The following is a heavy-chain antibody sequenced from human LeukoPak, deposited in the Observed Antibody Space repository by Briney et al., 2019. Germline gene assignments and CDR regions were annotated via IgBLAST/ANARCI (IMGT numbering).Heavy chain of an antibody. CDR1: GFTFSNYA. J-gene: IGHJ4*02. V-gene: IGHV3-66*02. Sequence: PGGSLRLSCAASGFTFSNYAMSWVRQAPGKGLEWVSVIYSGGSTYYADSVKGRFTISRDNSKNTLYLQMNSLRAEDTAVYYCTQIDYWGQGTLVTVSS. CDR2: IYSGGST. CDR3: TQIDY.